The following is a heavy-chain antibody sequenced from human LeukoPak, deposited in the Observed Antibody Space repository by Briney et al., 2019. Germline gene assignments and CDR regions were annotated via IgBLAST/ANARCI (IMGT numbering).Heavy chain of an antibody. CDR3: ARDHHDGDAFDI. D-gene: IGHD3-3*01. CDR1: GFTFSNYW. V-gene: IGHV3-7*01. Sequence: GGSLRLSCEGSGFTFSNYWMGWVRQAPGKGLQWVANIKTDGSEKYYVDSVTGRFTISRDNAKNSLYLQMNSLRAEDTAVYYCARDHHDGDAFDIWGQGTMVTVSS. CDR2: IKTDGSEK. J-gene: IGHJ3*02.